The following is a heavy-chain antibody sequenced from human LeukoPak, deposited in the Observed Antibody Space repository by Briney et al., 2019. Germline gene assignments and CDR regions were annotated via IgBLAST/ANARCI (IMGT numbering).Heavy chain of an antibody. CDR3: VRESTSSGYYYAPDY. Sequence: GGSLRLSCAASGFSFRTYAMTWVRQAPGKGLEWVSSISGSGATTYNADPLKGRFTISRDNSMNTLYLQMNSLRAEDTAVYYCVRESTSSGYYYAPDYWGQGTLVTVS. D-gene: IGHD3-22*01. J-gene: IGHJ4*02. CDR2: ISGSGATT. V-gene: IGHV3-23*01. CDR1: GFSFRTYA.